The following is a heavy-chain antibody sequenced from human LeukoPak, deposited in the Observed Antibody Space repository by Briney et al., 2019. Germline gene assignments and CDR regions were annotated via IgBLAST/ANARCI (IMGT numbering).Heavy chain of an antibody. Sequence: SETLSLTCTVSGGSLSSSSYYWGWIRQPPGKGLECIGSSYYSGSTYYSPSLKSRVTISVDTSKNQFSLKLNSVTAADTAVYYCARPLDTTFFNAFDIWGQGTMVTVSS. D-gene: IGHD2/OR15-2a*01. CDR2: SYYSGST. J-gene: IGHJ3*02. V-gene: IGHV4-39*01. CDR3: ARPLDTTFFNAFDI. CDR1: GGSLSSSSYY.